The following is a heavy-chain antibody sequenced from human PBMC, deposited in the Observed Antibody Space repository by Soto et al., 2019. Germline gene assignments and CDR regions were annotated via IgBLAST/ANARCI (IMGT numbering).Heavy chain of an antibody. CDR1: GFTFRNYA. V-gene: IGHV3-23*01. D-gene: IGHD3-9*01. CDR2: ITGTGNSI. CDR3: AKAPNSRLLNS. Sequence: GGSLRLSCAVSGFTFRNYAMSWVRQAPGKGLEWVAGITGTGNSISYSDSVRGRFTISRDNSENTLYLQMNSLRAEDTAVYWCAKAPNSRLLNSWGQGALVTVSS. J-gene: IGHJ4*02.